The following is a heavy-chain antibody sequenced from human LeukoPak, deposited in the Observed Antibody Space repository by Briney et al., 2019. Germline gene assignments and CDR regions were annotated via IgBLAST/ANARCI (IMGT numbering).Heavy chain of an antibody. D-gene: IGHD3-22*01. V-gene: IGHV4-34*01. Sequence: SETLSLTCAVYGGSFSGYYWSWLRQPPGKGLEWIGGINHSGSTNYNPSPTSRVTISVDTSKNQFSLKLSSVTAADTAVYYCARDQVDSSGYYRDFDYWGQGTLVTVSS. J-gene: IGHJ4*02. CDR1: GGSFSGYY. CDR2: INHSGST. CDR3: ARDQVDSSGYYRDFDY.